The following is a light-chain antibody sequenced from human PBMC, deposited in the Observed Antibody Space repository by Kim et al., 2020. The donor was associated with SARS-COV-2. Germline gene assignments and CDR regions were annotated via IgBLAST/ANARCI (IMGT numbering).Light chain of an antibody. J-gene: IGKJ1*01. V-gene: IGKV3-20*01. CDR3: QQYGSLPWT. Sequence: EIVLTQSPGTLSLSPGERATLSCRASQSVSSSYLAWYQQKPGQAPRLLIYGASSRATGIPDRFSGSGSGTDFTLTISRLEPEDFAVYYCQQYGSLPWTFGQGTKLEI. CDR1: QSVSSSY. CDR2: GAS.